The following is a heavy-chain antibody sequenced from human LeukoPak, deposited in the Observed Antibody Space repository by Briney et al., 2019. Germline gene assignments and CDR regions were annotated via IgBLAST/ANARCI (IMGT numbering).Heavy chain of an antibody. Sequence: GSWVKVSCKASGGTFSSYAISWVRQAPGQGLEWMGGIIPIFGTANHAQKFQGRVTITTDESTRTAYIELSSLRSEDTAVYYCARDLPSTIAVAGGGFDYWGQRTLVTVSS. V-gene: IGHV1-69*05. J-gene: IGHJ4*02. D-gene: IGHD6-19*01. CDR3: ARDLPSTIAVAGGGFDY. CDR2: IIPIFGTA. CDR1: GGTFSSYA.